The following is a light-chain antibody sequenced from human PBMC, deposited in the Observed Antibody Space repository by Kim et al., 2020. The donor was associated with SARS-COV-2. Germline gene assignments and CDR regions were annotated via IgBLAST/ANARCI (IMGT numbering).Light chain of an antibody. Sequence: GQSITFACTGTSADVCYFNYVSCYQGHPGNAPKFMIYDVSNRPSGVSNRFPGSNSANTASLTISGLQAEDEADYYCTSYTTGSTWAFGGGTQLTVL. V-gene: IGLV2-14*03. CDR1: SADVCYFNY. CDR3: TSYTTGSTWA. CDR2: DVS. J-gene: IGLJ3*02.